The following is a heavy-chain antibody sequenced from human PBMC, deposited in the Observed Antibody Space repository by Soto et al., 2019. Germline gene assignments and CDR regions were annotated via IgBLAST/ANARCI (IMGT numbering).Heavy chain of an antibody. J-gene: IGHJ4*02. CDR2: IYSGGTT. CDR1: GFTVSSNY. D-gene: IGHD3-22*01. Sequence: GGSLRLSCAASGFTVSSNYMSWVRQAPGKGLEWVSAIYSGGTTYYADSVKGRFTISRDNSKNTLYLQMNSLRAEDTAVYYCARASRNYYDSSSYLYYFDYWGQGTLVTVPQ. CDR3: ARASRNYYDSSSYLYYFDY. V-gene: IGHV3-66*01.